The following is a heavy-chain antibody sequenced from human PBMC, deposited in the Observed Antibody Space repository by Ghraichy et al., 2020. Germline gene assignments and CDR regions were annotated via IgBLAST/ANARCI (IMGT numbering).Heavy chain of an antibody. CDR2: ISGSGGST. CDR1: GFTFSSYA. CDR3: AKDRSGYDFKANY. J-gene: IGHJ4*02. Sequence: GESLNISCAASGFTFSSYAMSWVRQAPGKGLEWVSAISGSGGSTYYADSVKGRFTISRDNSKNTLYLQMNSLRAEDTAVYYCAKDRSGYDFKANYWGQGTLVTVSS. V-gene: IGHV3-23*01. D-gene: IGHD5-12*01.